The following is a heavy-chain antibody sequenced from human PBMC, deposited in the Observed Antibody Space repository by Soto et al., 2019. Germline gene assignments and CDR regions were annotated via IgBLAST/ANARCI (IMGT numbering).Heavy chain of an antibody. CDR2: ISWDGGST. D-gene: IGHD3-3*01. Sequence: LRHSCAASGFTFDDYTMHWVRQAPGKGLASVSLISWDGGSTSYADSVKVRFTISRDNSKNSLYLQMNSVRTEATALYYCAKAKGYDFWSGMNWFDPWGQGPLVTVPQ. V-gene: IGHV3-43*01. CDR1: GFTFDDYT. CDR3: AKAKGYDFWSGMNWFDP. J-gene: IGHJ5*02.